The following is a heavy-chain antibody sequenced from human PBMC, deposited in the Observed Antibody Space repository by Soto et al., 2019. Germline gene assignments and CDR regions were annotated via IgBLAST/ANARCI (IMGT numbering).Heavy chain of an antibody. CDR3: ARDQLSSGLYVWFDP. D-gene: IGHD6-25*01. CDR1: GGSISTYY. CDR2: IYDDGST. J-gene: IGHJ5*02. Sequence: HVQLQESGPGLVKPSETLSLTCTVSGGSISTYYWSWIRQPPGKGLEWIGYIYDDGSTSYNPSLRSRVTISVDATKTQCYRILSSVTSADTAVYYCARDQLSSGLYVWFDPWGQGTLVTVSS. V-gene: IGHV4-59*01.